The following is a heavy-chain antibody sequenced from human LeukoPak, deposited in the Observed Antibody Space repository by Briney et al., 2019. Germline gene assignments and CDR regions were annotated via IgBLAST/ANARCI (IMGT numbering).Heavy chain of an antibody. CDR1: GFTFSSYE. CDR2: INSSGSTI. Sequence: GGSLRLSCAASGFTFSSYEMNWVRQAPGKGLEWVSYINSSGSTIYYADSVKGRFTISRDNAKNSLYLQMNSLRAEDTAVYYCAILPQWLGRAFFDYWGQGTLVTVSS. V-gene: IGHV3-48*03. D-gene: IGHD6-19*01. J-gene: IGHJ4*02. CDR3: AILPQWLGRAFFDY.